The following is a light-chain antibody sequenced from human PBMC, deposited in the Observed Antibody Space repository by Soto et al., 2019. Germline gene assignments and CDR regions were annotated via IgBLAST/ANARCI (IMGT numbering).Light chain of an antibody. CDR2: AAS. Sequence: DIQMTQSPSSLSASVGDRVTITCRASQAIYNYLAWYQQKPGKVPTLLIAAASTLQSGLPSSYSGSVSGADFTHTISRLQPVVGATYCCQKFSAVPTCGGSTKVEI. V-gene: IGKV1-27*01. CDR1: QAIYNY. J-gene: IGKJ4*02. CDR3: QKFSAVPT.